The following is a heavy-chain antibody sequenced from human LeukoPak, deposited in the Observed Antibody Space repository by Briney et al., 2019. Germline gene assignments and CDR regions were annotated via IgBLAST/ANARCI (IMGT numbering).Heavy chain of an antibody. J-gene: IGHJ4*02. CDR3: ARRHVEYSSSSDPDYFDY. CDR2: IYHSGST. Sequence: KSSETLSLTCTVSGYSISSGYYWGWIRQPPGKGLEWIASIYHSGSTYYNPSLKSRVTISVDTSKNQFSLKLSSVTAADTAVYYCARRHVEYSSSSDPDYFDYWGQGTLVTVSS. D-gene: IGHD6-6*01. V-gene: IGHV4-38-2*02. CDR1: GYSISSGYY.